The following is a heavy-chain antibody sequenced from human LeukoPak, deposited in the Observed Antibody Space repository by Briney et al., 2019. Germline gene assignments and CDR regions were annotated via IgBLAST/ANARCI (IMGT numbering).Heavy chain of an antibody. V-gene: IGHV3-53*01. CDR1: GFSFSRFA. CDR3: ARGTVTAPDY. Sequence: GGSLRLSCAASGFSFSRFAMSWVRQAPGKGLEWVSIIYTGGNTYYADSVKGRFTISRDISKNTLYLQMNSLRAEDTAVYYCARGTVTAPDYWGQGTLVTVSS. CDR2: IYTGGNT. D-gene: IGHD4-17*01. J-gene: IGHJ4*02.